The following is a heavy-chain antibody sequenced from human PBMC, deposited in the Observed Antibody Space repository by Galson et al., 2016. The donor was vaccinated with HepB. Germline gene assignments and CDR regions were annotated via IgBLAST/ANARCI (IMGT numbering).Heavy chain of an antibody. CDR2: ISGSGDTT. D-gene: IGHD3-10*01. V-gene: IGHV3-23*01. CDR1: GFTFTSFP. CDR3: AKDGGTLVRGIIILSGAMDV. J-gene: IGHJ6*03. Sequence: SLRLSCAASGFTFTSFPMNWVRQAPGKGLEWVSIISGSGDTTYYADSVKGRFTISRDNSKNTLYLQMNSLRAEDTAVYYCAKDGGTLVRGIIILSGAMDVWGKGTTVTVSS.